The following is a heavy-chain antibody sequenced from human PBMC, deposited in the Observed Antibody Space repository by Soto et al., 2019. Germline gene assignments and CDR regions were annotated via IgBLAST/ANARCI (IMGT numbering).Heavy chain of an antibody. Sequence: QITLKESGPTLVKPTQTLTLTCTFSGFSLTTRGVGVGWFRQPPGKALECLALIYWDDDKRYSPSLQSRLSLXKXTXXNQVVLTMTNVDPVDTATYYCAHIPNYYQYDWFDPWGQGTLVSVSS. CDR1: GFSLTTRGVG. V-gene: IGHV2-5*02. CDR2: IYWDDDK. J-gene: IGHJ5*02. CDR3: AHIPNYYQYDWFDP. D-gene: IGHD3-16*01.